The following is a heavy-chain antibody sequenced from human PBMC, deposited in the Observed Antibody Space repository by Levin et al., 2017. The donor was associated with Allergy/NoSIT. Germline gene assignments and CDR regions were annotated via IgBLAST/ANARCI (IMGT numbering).Heavy chain of an antibody. CDR1: GFSFSDHY. CDR3: AIAWKTLGYCRGGNCYYFYYDAMDV. Sequence: PGGSLRLSCVGSGFSFSDHYFDWVRQAPGKGLEWVGRSRNKANGDIIEYAASVRGRFTISRDDSKNSLYLEMTSLKTDDTAVYFCAIAWKTLGYCRGGNCYYFYYDAMDVWGQGTTVTVSS. V-gene: IGHV3-72*01. D-gene: IGHD2-15*01. CDR2: SRNKANGDII. J-gene: IGHJ6*02.